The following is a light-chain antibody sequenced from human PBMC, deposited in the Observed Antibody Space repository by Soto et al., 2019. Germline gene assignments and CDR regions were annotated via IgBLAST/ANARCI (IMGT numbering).Light chain of an antibody. J-gene: IGKJ1*01. CDR2: AAS. CDR3: HQGSNTPWT. Sequence: IQMTQSPSSLSASVGDRVTITCRASQTIRTNLNWYQQKPAQAPKLLIYAASKLRNGVPSRFSGSGSGTHFTLTITSLQPEDFATYYCHQGSNTPWTFGPGTTVGI. V-gene: IGKV1-39*01. CDR1: QTIRTN.